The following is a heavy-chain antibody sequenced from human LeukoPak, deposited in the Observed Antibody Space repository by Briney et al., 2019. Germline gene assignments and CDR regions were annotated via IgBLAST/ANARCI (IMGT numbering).Heavy chain of an antibody. D-gene: IGHD3-3*01. J-gene: IGHJ6*02. Sequence: SETLSLTCSVSGGSISTYYWSWIRQPPGKGLEWIGYISYSATPNYNPSLKSRATISVDTSKNQFSLKVNSVTAADTAVYYCTRHQFARDFWSGFAGMDVWGQGTTVSVSS. V-gene: IGHV4-59*08. CDR3: TRHQFARDFWSGFAGMDV. CDR1: GGSISTYY. CDR2: ISYSATP.